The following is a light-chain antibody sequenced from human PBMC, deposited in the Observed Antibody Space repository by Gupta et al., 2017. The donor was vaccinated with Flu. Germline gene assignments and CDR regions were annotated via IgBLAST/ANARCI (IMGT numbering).Light chain of an antibody. V-gene: IGLV2-11*01. CDR1: SNDVGGSNR. J-gene: IGLJ1*01. Sequence: QSAPTQPRSVSGSPGQSVSITCNGSSNDVGGSNRVSWYQQRPGQAPKLILYDVTERPSGVPDRFSGSKSGNTASLTISGLQADDEADYYCSSHAGRVTWVFGTGTTVTVL. CDR3: SSHAGRVTWV. CDR2: DVT.